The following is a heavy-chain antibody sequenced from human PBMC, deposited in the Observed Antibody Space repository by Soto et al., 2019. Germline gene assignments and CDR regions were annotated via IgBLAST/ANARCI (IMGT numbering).Heavy chain of an antibody. J-gene: IGHJ5*02. CDR2: IHPGDSDT. D-gene: IGHD6-13*01. V-gene: IGHV5-51*03. CDR3: ARHNRYSSTWFEGWFDP. CDR1: GYSFTNYW. Sequence: EVQLVQSGAEVKKAGESLKISCQGSGYSFTNYWDGWVRQIPGRGLEWMGIIHPGDSDTRYSPFFQGQVTISADKSISTAYLQRSSLKASDTAMYYCARHNRYSSTWFEGWFDPWGQGTLVTVSS.